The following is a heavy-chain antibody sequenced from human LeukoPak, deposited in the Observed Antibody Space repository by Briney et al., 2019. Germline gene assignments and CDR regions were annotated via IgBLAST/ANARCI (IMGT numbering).Heavy chain of an antibody. CDR2: IYHSGST. V-gene: IGHV4-30-2*01. J-gene: IGHJ4*02. CDR3: ARGGFQLLPLDY. CDR1: GGSISSGGYY. D-gene: IGHD2-2*01. Sequence: SQTLSLTCTVSGGSISSGGYYWSWIRQPPGKGLEWIGYIYHSGSTYYNPSLKSRVTMSVDTSENQFSLKLSSVTAADTAVYYCARGGFQLLPLDYWGQGTLVTVSS.